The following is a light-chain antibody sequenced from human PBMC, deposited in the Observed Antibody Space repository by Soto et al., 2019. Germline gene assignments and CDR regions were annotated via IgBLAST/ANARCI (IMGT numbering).Light chain of an antibody. V-gene: IGKV1-6*01. CDR1: QGIRND. J-gene: IGKJ1*01. CDR2: AAY. CDR3: IQDYNYPLA. Sequence: AIQMTQSPSSLSASVGDRVTITCRASQGIRNDLGWYQQKPGKAPKLLIYAAYSLQSGVQSRFSGSGSGTDFTLTIRSLQPEDFATYYCIQDYNYPLAVGQGTKVDIK.